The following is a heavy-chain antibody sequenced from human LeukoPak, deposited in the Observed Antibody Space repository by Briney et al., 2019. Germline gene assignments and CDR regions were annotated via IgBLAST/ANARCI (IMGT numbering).Heavy chain of an antibody. CDR1: GAPIPC. D-gene: IGHD1-1*01. J-gene: IGHJ5*02. CDR3: ARGISTTLSHSRFDP. V-gene: IGHV4-39*07. CDR2: VYSSGKT. Sequence: SETLSLTCTVSGAPIPCWSWIRQPAGKRLEYIGSVYSSGKTYYNPSLQTRVTVSLDRSRNQFSLNLYSSTAADTAVYYCARGISTTLSHSRFDPWGQGTLVTVSS.